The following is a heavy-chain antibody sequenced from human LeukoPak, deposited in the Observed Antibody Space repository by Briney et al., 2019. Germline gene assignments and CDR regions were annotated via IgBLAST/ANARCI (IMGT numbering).Heavy chain of an antibody. CDR2: IYHSGST. CDR3: ASLTPSLGYCSSTSCYLGY. D-gene: IGHD2-2*01. J-gene: IGHJ4*02. CDR1: GYSISSGYY. Sequence: SETLSLTCTVSGYSISSGYYWGWIRQPPGKGLESIGSIYHSGSTYYNPSLKSRVTISVDTSKNQFSLKLSSVTAADTAVYYCASLTPSLGYCSSTSCYLGYWGQGTLVTVSS. V-gene: IGHV4-38-2*02.